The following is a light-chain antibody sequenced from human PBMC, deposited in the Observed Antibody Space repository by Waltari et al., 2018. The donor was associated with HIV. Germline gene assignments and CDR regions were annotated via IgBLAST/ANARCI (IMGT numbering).Light chain of an antibody. CDR2: WAS. Sequence: DIVMTQSPDSLAVSLGERATINCKSRQSVLYSSNNKNYLAWYQQKPGQPPKLLIYWASTRESGVPDRFSGSGSWTDFTLTISSLQAEDVAVYYCQQYYTNPRTFGQGTKVEIK. J-gene: IGKJ1*01. CDR1: QSVLYSSNNKNY. CDR3: QQYYTNPRT. V-gene: IGKV4-1*01.